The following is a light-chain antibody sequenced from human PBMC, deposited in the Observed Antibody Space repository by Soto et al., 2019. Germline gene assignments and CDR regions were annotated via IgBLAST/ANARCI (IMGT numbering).Light chain of an antibody. CDR3: QQYNTPYT. V-gene: IGKV1-5*01. CDR1: QSISSW. Sequence: DIQMTQSPSTLSASVGDRVTITCRASQSISSWLAWYQQKPGKAPQLLIYDASSLESGVPSRFSGSGSGTEFTLTISSLQPDDFATYYCQQYNTPYTFGQGTKLEIK. J-gene: IGKJ2*01. CDR2: DAS.